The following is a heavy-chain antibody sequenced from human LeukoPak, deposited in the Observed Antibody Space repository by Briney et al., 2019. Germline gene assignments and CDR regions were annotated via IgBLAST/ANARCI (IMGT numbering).Heavy chain of an antibody. CDR3: ARGRATSMASAGTPWFDP. Sequence: ASVKVSCKASGYTFTGYFLHWVRQAPGQRLEWMGCMNPTSGGTSYAQKFQGRVTMTRDTSISTAYMELSRLKSDDTAVYYCARGRATSMASAGTPWFDPWGQGTLVTVSS. CDR1: GYTFTGYF. CDR2: MNPTSGGT. V-gene: IGHV1-2*02. D-gene: IGHD1-7*01. J-gene: IGHJ5*02.